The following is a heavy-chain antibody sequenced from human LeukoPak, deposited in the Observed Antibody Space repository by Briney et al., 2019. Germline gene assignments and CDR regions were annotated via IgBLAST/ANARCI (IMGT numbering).Heavy chain of an antibody. J-gene: IGHJ4*02. Sequence: SETLSLTCTVSGGSMSSYYWSWIRQPPGKGLEWIGYIYYSGSTYYNPSLKSRVTISVDTSKNQFSLKLSSVTAADTAVYYCAREIYYDSSGYYLDYWGQGTLVTVSS. CDR1: GGSMSSYY. CDR3: AREIYYDSSGYYLDY. D-gene: IGHD3-22*01. V-gene: IGHV4-59*12. CDR2: IYYSGST.